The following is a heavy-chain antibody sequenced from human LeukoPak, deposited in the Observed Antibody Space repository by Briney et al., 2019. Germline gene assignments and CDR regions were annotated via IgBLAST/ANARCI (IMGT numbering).Heavy chain of an antibody. CDR3: ARGHRRRFLEWSIPNWFDP. CDR1: GGSISSHY. D-gene: IGHD3-3*01. CDR2: IYYSGST. Sequence: PSETLSLTCTVSGGSISSHYWSWIRQPPGKGLEWIGYIYYSGSTNYNPSLKSRVTISVDTSKNQFSLKLSSVTAADTAVYYCARGHRRRFLEWSIPNWFDPWGQGTLVTVSS. J-gene: IGHJ5*02. V-gene: IGHV4-59*11.